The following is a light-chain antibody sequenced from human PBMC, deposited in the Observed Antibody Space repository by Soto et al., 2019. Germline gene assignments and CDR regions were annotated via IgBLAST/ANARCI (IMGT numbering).Light chain of an antibody. Sequence: EIVLTQSPGTLSLSPGERATLSCRASQSVSSSYLAWYQQKPGQAPRLLIYGASSRATGIPDRFSGSGSGTDFTLTISRLEPDDFATYYCQQYNSYFYTFGQGTKLEIK. V-gene: IGKV3-20*01. CDR1: QSVSSSY. J-gene: IGKJ2*01. CDR2: GAS. CDR3: QQYNSYFYT.